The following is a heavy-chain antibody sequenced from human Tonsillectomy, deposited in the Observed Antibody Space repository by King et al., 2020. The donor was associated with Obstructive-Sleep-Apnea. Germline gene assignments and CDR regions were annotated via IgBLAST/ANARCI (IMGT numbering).Heavy chain of an antibody. CDR2: TYYRAKWFN. D-gene: IGHD2-15*01. J-gene: IGHJ5*02. CDR3: AGARSYYCT. CDR1: GDSVSNNTAV. V-gene: IGHV6-1*01. Sequence: VQLQQSGPGLVKPSQTLSLTCAISGDSVSNNTAVWNWIRQSPSRGLEWLGRTYYRAKWFNEYAEAVKSRITINPDTSKNQFSLQLNSVTPGDTAVYYCAGARSYYCTWGQGTLVTVSS.